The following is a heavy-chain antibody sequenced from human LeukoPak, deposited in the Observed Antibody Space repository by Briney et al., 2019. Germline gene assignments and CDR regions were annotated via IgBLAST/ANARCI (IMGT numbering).Heavy chain of an antibody. V-gene: IGHV6-1*01. Sequence: SQTLSLTCAISGDSVSSNSAAWNWIRQSPSRGLEWPGRTYYRSKWYNDYTVSVSGRISINPDTSKNQFSLQLNSLTPEDTAVYYCARGKKDSGSYYPHPFDYWGQGTLVTVSS. CDR1: GDSVSSNSAA. CDR2: TYYRSKWYN. D-gene: IGHD1-26*01. J-gene: IGHJ4*02. CDR3: ARGKKDSGSYYPHPFDY.